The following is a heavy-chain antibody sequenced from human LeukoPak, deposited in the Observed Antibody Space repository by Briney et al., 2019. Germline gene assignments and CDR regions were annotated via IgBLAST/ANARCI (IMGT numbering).Heavy chain of an antibody. Sequence: SETLSLTCVVSGGSISAYYWNWIRQPAGKGLEWIGRLHSSGETTSNPSLMSRATMSLDTSRNHFPLNLTSVTAADTAIYYCATMFGESSDFDHWGQGTLVTVSS. CDR1: GGSISAYY. D-gene: IGHD3-10*02. CDR3: ATMFGESSDFDH. V-gene: IGHV4-4*07. J-gene: IGHJ4*02. CDR2: LHSSGET.